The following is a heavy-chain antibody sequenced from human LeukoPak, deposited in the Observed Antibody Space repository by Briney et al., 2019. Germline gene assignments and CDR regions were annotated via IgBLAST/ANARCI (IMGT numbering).Heavy chain of an antibody. CDR1: GGSVSSAGYS. Sequence: SETLSLTCAVSGGSVSSAGYSWGWIRQPPGRGLECIGYFFHTGNTYYNPSLESRVTISLDRSRNQFSLKLSSVTAADTAVYYCAKFTVTTSGYTFDIWGQGTMVTVSS. V-gene: IGHV4-30-2*01. CDR3: AKFTVTTSGYTFDI. D-gene: IGHD4-17*01. CDR2: FFHTGNT. J-gene: IGHJ3*02.